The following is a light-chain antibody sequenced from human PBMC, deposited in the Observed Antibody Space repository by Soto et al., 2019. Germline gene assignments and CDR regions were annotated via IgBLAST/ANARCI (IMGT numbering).Light chain of an antibody. V-gene: IGKV3-20*01. Sequence: EVVLTQSPGTLSLSPGERATLSCRASQTVSNNYLAWYQHKPGQSPKLLIFGSSDRATGIPDRFSGSGSGTYFTLTISRLEPEDFAVYYCQQYGSSPPYTFGQGTKLEIK. CDR1: QTVSNNY. CDR2: GSS. CDR3: QQYGSSPPYT. J-gene: IGKJ2*01.